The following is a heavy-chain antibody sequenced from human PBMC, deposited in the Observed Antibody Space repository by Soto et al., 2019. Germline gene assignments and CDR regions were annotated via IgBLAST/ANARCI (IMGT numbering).Heavy chain of an antibody. V-gene: IGHV1-3*01. CDR2: INPGSGKT. D-gene: IGHD6-13*01. CDR3: ARIMDSSSSTPHFDY. CDR1: GYTFTTYA. J-gene: IGHJ4*02. Sequence: ASVKVSCKASGYTFTTYAMHWVRQAPGQGLEWIGWINPGSGKTKYSQKLQGRVTITRDTSASTAYMELNSLTSEDTAVYYCARIMDSSSSTPHFDYWGQGTLVTVSS.